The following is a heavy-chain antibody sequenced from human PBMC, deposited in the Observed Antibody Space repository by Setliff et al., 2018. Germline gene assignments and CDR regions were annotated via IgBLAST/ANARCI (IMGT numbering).Heavy chain of an antibody. D-gene: IGHD3-22*01. CDR1: GFSLSSYA. CDR3: AKASDSSGYYGFDI. Sequence: GGSLRLSCAASGFSLSSYAMYWVRQAPGKGLEWVAVISYDGSNKYYADSVKGRFTISRDNSKNTLYLQMNSLRAEDTAVYYCAKASDSSGYYGFDIWGQGTMVTVSS. V-gene: IGHV3-30*04. CDR2: ISYDGSNK. J-gene: IGHJ3*02.